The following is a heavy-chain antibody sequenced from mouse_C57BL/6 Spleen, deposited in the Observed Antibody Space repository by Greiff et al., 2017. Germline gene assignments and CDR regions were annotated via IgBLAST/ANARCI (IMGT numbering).Heavy chain of an antibody. Sequence: VQLQQSGPELVKPGASVKISCKASGYTFTDYYMNWVKQSHGKSLEWIGDINPNNGGTSYNQKFKGKATLTVDKSSSTAYMELRSLTSEDSAVYYCYYGHDYWGQGTTLTVSS. CDR3: YYGHDY. V-gene: IGHV1-26*01. J-gene: IGHJ2*01. CDR2: INPNNGGT. D-gene: IGHD1-1*02. CDR1: GYTFTDYY.